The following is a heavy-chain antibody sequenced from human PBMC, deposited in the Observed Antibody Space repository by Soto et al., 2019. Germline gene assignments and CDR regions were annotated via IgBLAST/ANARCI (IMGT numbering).Heavy chain of an antibody. CDR3: VKKGGKDAGAASRYFHL. Sequence: ELQLVESGGGLVQPGGSLRLSCVASGFSFSNYAMSWVRQAPGKGLEWVSVIRGGGSNTYYADSVKGRFSISRDNSKNTRYLQRNSLTAEDTAVYYCVKKGGKDAGAASRYFHLWGRGTLVTVSS. CDR2: IRGGGSNT. J-gene: IGHJ2*01. CDR1: GFSFSNYA. V-gene: IGHV3-23*04. D-gene: IGHD3-16*01.